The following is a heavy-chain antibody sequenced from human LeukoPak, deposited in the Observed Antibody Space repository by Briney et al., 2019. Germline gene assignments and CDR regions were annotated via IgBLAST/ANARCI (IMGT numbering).Heavy chain of an antibody. V-gene: IGHV3-23*01. D-gene: IGHD3-10*01. Sequence: GGSLRLSCAASEFTFGSYAMSWVRQAPGKGLEWVSRISGSSGRTYYTDSVTGRFTTSRDNSKNMVYLQMNSLRAEDTAIYYCARDDAADGGYLDHWGQGTLVTVSS. J-gene: IGHJ4*02. CDR2: ISGSSGRT. CDR3: ARDDAADGGYLDH. CDR1: EFTFGSYA.